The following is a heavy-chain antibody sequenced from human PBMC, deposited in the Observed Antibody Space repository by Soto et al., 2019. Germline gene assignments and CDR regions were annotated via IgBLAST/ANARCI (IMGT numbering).Heavy chain of an antibody. CDR1: GCPFTGYD. CDR3: AREGGLGYYYYMDV. Sequence: XSVKVSCMASGCPFTGYDMHWVRQAPGQGLEWMGWINNXSGGKXYAQKFKGWVXXTRDTYIXXDYMDLRRMRSDDTAVYYCAREGGLGYYYYMDVWGKGTTVTVSS. CDR2: INNXSGGK. J-gene: IGHJ6*03. D-gene: IGHD1-26*01. V-gene: IGHV1-2*04.